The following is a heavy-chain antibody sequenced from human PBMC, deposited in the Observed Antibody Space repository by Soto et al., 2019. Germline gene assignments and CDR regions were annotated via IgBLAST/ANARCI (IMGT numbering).Heavy chain of an antibody. CDR3: VKETHYYDVSSYYPLGS. CDR2: ISRDGTNT. V-gene: IGHV3-43*01. CDR1: GFTFDDYN. D-gene: IGHD3-22*01. J-gene: IGHJ5*02. Sequence: GGSLRLSCAASGFTFDDYNMHWVRQAPGKGLEWVSLISRDGTNTNYAESVKGRFTISRDNSKNSLYLQMNSLRTEDTALYYCVKETHYYDVSSYYPLGSWGQGTLVTV.